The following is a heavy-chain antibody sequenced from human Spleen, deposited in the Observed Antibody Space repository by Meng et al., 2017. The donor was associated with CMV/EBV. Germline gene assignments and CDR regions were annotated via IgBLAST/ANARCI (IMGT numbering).Heavy chain of an antibody. D-gene: IGHD3-22*01. CDR3: ASPKTEDSSGYYYS. V-gene: IGHV1-69*05. J-gene: IGHJ4*02. CDR2: IIPIFGTA. CDR1: GGAFSGYA. Sequence: ASGGAFSGYAIRWVRQAPGQGLEWMGGIIPIFGTANYAQKFQGRVTITTDESTSTAYMELSSLRSEDTAVYYCASPKTEDSSGYYYSWGQGTLVTVSS.